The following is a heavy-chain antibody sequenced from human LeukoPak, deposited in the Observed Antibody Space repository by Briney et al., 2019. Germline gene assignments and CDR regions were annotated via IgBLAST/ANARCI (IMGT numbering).Heavy chain of an antibody. Sequence: GESLKISCKGSAYSFTSYWIGWVRQMPGKGLEWMGIIYPGDSDTRYSPSFQGQVTISADKSISAAYLQWSSLKASDTAMYYCARQVEYSSSYDAFDIWGQGTMVTVSS. CDR1: AYSFTSYW. J-gene: IGHJ3*02. D-gene: IGHD6-6*01. CDR2: IYPGDSDT. V-gene: IGHV5-51*01. CDR3: ARQVEYSSSYDAFDI.